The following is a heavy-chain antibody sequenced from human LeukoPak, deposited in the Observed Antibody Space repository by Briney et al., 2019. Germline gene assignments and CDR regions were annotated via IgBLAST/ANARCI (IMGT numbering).Heavy chain of an antibody. D-gene: IGHD1-20*01. J-gene: IGHJ4*02. CDR1: GFTFSSYS. Sequence: GGSLRLSCAASGFTFSSYSMNWVRQAPGKGLDWVSSISGSSSYIYYADSVKGRFTISRDNAKNSLYLQMNSLRVEDTAVYYCAGDSSNWNIDYWGQGTPVTVSS. V-gene: IGHV3-21*01. CDR3: AGDSSNWNIDY. CDR2: ISGSSSYI.